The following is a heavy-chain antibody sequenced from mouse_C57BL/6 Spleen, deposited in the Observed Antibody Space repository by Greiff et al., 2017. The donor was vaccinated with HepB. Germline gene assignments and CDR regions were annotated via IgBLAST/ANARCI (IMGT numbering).Heavy chain of an antibody. J-gene: IGHJ4*01. Sequence: QVQLQQPGAELVKPGASVKLSCKASGYTFTSYWMQWVKQRPGQGLEWIGEIDPSDSYTNYNQKFKGKATLTVDTSSSTAYMQLSSLTSEDYAVYYCARRPYYAMDYWGQGTSVSVSS. CDR1: GYTFTSYW. V-gene: IGHV1-50*01. CDR3: ARRPYYAMDY. CDR2: IDPSDSYT.